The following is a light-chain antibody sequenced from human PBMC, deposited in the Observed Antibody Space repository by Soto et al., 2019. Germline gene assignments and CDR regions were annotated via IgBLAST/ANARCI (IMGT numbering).Light chain of an antibody. V-gene: IGLV1-40*01. J-gene: IGLJ1*01. CDR1: SSNIGAGYD. Sequence: QSVLTQPPSVSGAPGQRVTLSCTGNSSNIGAGYDVHWYQQLPGTAPKLLIYGNSNRPSGVPDRFSGSKSDTSASLAITGLQADDEAVYYCAAWDASLSACVFGNGTKVTVL. CDR3: AAWDASLSACV. CDR2: GNS.